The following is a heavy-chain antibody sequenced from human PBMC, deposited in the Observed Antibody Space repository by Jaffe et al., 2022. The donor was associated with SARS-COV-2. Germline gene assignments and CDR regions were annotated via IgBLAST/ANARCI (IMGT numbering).Heavy chain of an antibody. CDR1: GGSISSSSYY. V-gene: IGHV4-39*02. CDR3: AREPAVLSMIVVVITGGEGTDAFDI. D-gene: IGHD3-22*01. J-gene: IGHJ3*02. CDR2: IYYSGST. Sequence: QLQLQESGPGLVKPSETLSLTCTVSGGSISSSSYYWGWIRQPPGKGLEWIGSIYYSGSTYYNPSLKSRVTISVDTSKNQFSLKLSSVTAADTAVYYCAREPAVLSMIVVVITGGEGTDAFDIWGQGTMVTVSS.